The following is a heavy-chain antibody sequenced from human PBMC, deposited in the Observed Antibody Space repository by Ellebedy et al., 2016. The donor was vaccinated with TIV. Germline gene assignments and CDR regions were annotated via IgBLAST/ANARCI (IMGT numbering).Heavy chain of an antibody. J-gene: IGHJ5*02. CDR1: GFTFSSYA. CDR3: AREYRSGWFDP. Sequence: GESLKISCAASGFTFSSYAMHWVRQAPGKGLEWVAVISYDGSNKYYADSVKGRFTISRDNSKKTLYLQMNSLRPEDTSVYYCAREYRSGWFDPWGQGTLVTVSS. CDR2: ISYDGSNK. D-gene: IGHD1-26*01. V-gene: IGHV3-30*04.